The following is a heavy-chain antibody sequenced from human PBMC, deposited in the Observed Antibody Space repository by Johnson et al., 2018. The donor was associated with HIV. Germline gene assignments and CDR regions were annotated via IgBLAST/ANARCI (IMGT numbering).Heavy chain of an antibody. V-gene: IGHV3-21*04. J-gene: IGHJ3*02. CDR3: ARDQEWELRLTWGGDPFDI. Sequence: EVQLVESGGGVVQPGGSLRLSCAASGFKYAASGLAFSNYAVKWVSHTPGGDGGTSFADSVQGRFTIPRDNAEKSLYLQMNSLRAEDTAVYYCARDQEWELRLTWGGDPFDIWGQGTMVTVSS. CDR1: GFKYA. D-gene: IGHD1-26*01. CDR2: TPGGDGGT.